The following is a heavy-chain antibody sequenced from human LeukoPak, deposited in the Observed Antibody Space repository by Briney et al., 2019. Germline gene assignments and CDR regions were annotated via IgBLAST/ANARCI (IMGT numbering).Heavy chain of an antibody. CDR1: GDSISNNNYY. D-gene: IGHD6-13*01. CDR2: IYYSGST. CDR3: ARPTGSSWYPSYYFDY. V-gene: IGHV4-39*01. Sequence: SETLSLTCTVSGDSISNNNYYWSWIRQHPGKGLEWIGYIYYSGSTYYNPSLKSRVTISVDTSKNQFSLKLSSVTAADTAVYYCARPTGSSWYPSYYFDYWGQGTLVTVSS. J-gene: IGHJ4*02.